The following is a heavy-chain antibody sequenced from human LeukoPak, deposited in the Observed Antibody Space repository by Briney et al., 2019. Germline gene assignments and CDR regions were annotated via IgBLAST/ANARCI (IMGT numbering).Heavy chain of an antibody. V-gene: IGHV4-30-4*08. D-gene: IGHD4-17*01. CDR3: ARDRYGDFEDY. CDR1: GGSINTANYY. Sequence: SETLSLSCNVSGGSINTANYYWTWIRQPPGKGLEWIGYISYSGTPYYNPSLNSRVTISLDTSKNQFSLILNSVTAADTAMYYCARDRYGDFEDYWGQGTLVTVSS. J-gene: IGHJ4*02. CDR2: ISYSGTP.